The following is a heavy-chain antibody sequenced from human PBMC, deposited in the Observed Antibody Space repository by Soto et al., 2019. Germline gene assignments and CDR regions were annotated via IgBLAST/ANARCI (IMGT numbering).Heavy chain of an antibody. CDR2: IYSGGNT. J-gene: IGHJ4*02. Sequence: EVQLVASGGGLVQPGGSLRLSCAASGFTVSSNYMSWVRQAPGKGLEWVSVIYSGGNTYYADSVKARFIISSDNTKNTLDLQLNSLRAADTAVYYCARGTTYSGGGRHYIDYWGQGTLVTVSS. CDR3: ARGTTYSGGGRHYIDY. V-gene: IGHV3-66*01. CDR1: GFTVSSNY. D-gene: IGHD6-19*01.